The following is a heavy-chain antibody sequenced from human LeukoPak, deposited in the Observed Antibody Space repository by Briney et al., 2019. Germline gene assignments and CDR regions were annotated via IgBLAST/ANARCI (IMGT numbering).Heavy chain of an antibody. CDR2: ISPSGGRT. CDR1: GYTFTSYY. CDR3: AVGYISGAPAHYNYMDV. J-gene: IGHJ6*03. Sequence: GASVKVSCKASGYTFTSYYIHWVRQAPGQGLEWMGIISPSGGRTTYTQKFQGRVTMTSDTSTCTVYMELSSLRSDDTAVYYCAVGYISGAPAHYNYMDVWGRGTTVTVSS. D-gene: IGHD1-20*01. V-gene: IGHV1-46*01.